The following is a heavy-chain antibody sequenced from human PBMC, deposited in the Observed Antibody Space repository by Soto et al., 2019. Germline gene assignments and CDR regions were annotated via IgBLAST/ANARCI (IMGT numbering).Heavy chain of an antibody. V-gene: IGHV3-33*01. J-gene: IGHJ4*02. Sequence: QVHLVESGGGVVQPGKSLRLSCAASGFTFDNYGMLWVRQAPGKGLEWVALISYDDSYRYYTNSVRGRFTISRDNSKYMVFLHMNSLQGDDTAVYYCAGGDYGDSIDFWGQGTLVTVSS. CDR3: AGGDYGDSIDF. CDR2: ISYDDSYR. CDR1: GFTFDNYG. D-gene: IGHD4-17*01.